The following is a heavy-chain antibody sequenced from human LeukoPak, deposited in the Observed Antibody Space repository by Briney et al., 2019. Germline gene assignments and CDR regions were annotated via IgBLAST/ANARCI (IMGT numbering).Heavy chain of an antibody. Sequence: PSETLSLTCTVSGGSISSYYWSWIRQPPGKGLEWIGYIYYSGSTNYNPSLKSRVTISVDTSKNQFSLKLSSVTAADTAVYYCARGVGSPPPGYWGQGTLATVSS. CDR1: GGSISSYY. CDR2: IYYSGST. V-gene: IGHV4-59*01. CDR3: ARGVGSPPPGY. J-gene: IGHJ4*02.